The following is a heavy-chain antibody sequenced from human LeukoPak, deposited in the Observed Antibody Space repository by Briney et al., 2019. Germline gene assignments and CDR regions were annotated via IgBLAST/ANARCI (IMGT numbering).Heavy chain of an antibody. V-gene: IGHV1-24*01. D-gene: IGHD3-22*01. CDR2: FDPEDGET. Sequence: ASVKVSCKVSGYTLTELSMHWVRQAPGKGLEWMGGFDPEDGETIYAQKFQGRVTMTEDTFTDTAYMELSSLRSEDTAVYYCATIATSHSSGSYYFDYWGQGTLVTVSS. CDR1: GYTLTELS. CDR3: ATIATSHSSGSYYFDY. J-gene: IGHJ4*02.